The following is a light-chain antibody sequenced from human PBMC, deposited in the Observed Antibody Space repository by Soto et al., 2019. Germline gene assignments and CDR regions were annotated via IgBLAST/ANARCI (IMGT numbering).Light chain of an antibody. Sequence: DIQMTQSPSTLSASVEDRVTITCRASQSISSWLAWYQQKPGKAPKLLIYDASSLESGVPSRFSGSGSGTEFTLTISSLQPDDFATYYCQQYNSYSTFGQGTRWIS. CDR3: QQYNSYST. CDR2: DAS. V-gene: IGKV1-5*01. CDR1: QSISSW. J-gene: IGKJ1*01.